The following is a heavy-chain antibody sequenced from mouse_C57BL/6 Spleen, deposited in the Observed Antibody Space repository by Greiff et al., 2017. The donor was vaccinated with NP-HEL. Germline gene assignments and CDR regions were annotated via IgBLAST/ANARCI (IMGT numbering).Heavy chain of an antibody. J-gene: IGHJ3*01. V-gene: IGHV1-31*01. CDR3: ARESQPGVFAY. D-gene: IGHD6-1*01. CDR2: IYPYTGVS. CDR1: CYSFTGYY. Sequence: EVQLQQSGPELVKPGASVKISCKASCYSFTGYYLHWVTQSHGTLLDCIGYIYPYTGVSSYNQKFKGKATLTVDKSSSTAYMELRSLTSEDSAVYYCARESQPGVFAYWGQGTLVTVSA.